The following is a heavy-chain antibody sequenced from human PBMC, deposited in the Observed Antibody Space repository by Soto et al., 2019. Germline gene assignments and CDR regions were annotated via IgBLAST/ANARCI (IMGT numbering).Heavy chain of an antibody. Sequence: QVQLVESGGGVVQPGRSLRLSCAASGFTFSSYAMHWVRQAPGKGLEWGAVISYDGSNKYYADSVKGRFTISRDNSKNTLYLQMNSLRAEDTAVYYCARSRGFGELTNWGQGTLVTVSS. D-gene: IGHD3-10*01. V-gene: IGHV3-30-3*01. CDR3: ARSRGFGELTN. CDR1: GFTFSSYA. CDR2: ISYDGSNK. J-gene: IGHJ4*02.